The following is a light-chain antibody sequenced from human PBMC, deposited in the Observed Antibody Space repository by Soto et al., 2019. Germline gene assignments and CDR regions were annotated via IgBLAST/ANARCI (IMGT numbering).Light chain of an antibody. V-gene: IGKV3-20*01. Sequence: EIVLTQSPGTLSLSPVERATLSCRSSQSVSSSYLAWYQQKPGQAPRLLIYGASTLQGGVPSRFSGSGSATDFTLTISSLQHEDFATYYCQKTYGTPPNFGQGTKVDIK. CDR2: GAS. CDR1: QSVSSSY. J-gene: IGKJ1*01. CDR3: QKTYGTPPN.